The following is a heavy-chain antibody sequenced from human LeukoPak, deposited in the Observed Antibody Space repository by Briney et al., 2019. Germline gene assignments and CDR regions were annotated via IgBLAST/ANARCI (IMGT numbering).Heavy chain of an antibody. V-gene: IGHV3-33*07. CDR2: IYYDGSNQ. CDR3: VREGFDGPFDN. Sequence: QPGGSLRLSCAASGFTFSSYGMYWVRQAAGKGLEWVAVIYYDGSNQYYADSVKGRFTISRDNSNNMVYLQMNGLRAEDTAVHYCVREGFDGPFDNWGQGTLVTVSS. J-gene: IGHJ4*02. CDR1: GFTFSSYG.